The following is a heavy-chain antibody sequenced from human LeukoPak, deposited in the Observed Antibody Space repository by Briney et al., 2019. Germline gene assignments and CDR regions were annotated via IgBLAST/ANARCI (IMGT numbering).Heavy chain of an antibody. CDR3: ARDDYGDSLDY. CDR2: ISWNSGSI. D-gene: IGHD4-17*01. CDR1: GFTFDDYA. J-gene: IGHJ4*02. V-gene: IGHV3-9*01. Sequence: QPGRSLRLSCAASGFTFDDYAMHWVRQAPGKGLEWVSGISWNSGSIGYADSVKGRFTISRDNAKNSLYLQMNSLRAEDTAVYYCARDDYGDSLDYWGQGTLVTVSS.